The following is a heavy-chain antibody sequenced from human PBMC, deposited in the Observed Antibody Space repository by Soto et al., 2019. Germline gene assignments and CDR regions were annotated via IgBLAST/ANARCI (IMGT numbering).Heavy chain of an antibody. CDR1: GFTFSSCA. V-gene: IGHV3-23*01. Sequence: GVSLRLSWAAAGFTFSSCAMGWVRQAPGKGLEWVSDIIDSGSSTYYADSVKGRFTISRDNSKSTLYLQMNSLRAEDTALYYCAKGRSYYYHPGVDVRGQGTTVPVSS. CDR3: AKGRSYYYHPGVDV. CDR2: IIDSGSST. J-gene: IGHJ6*02.